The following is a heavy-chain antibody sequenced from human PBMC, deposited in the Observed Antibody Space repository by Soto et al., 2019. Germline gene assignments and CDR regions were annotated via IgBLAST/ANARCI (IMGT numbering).Heavy chain of an antibody. Sequence: SETLSLTCTVSGGSISSSSYYWGWIRQPPGKGLEWIGSIYYSGSTYYNPSLKSRVTISVDTSKNQFSLKLSSVTAADTAVYYCARRPTILFNWFDPWGQGTLVTVS. D-gene: IGHD3-9*01. CDR1: GGSISSSSYY. V-gene: IGHV4-39*01. J-gene: IGHJ5*02. CDR2: IYYSGST. CDR3: ARRPTILFNWFDP.